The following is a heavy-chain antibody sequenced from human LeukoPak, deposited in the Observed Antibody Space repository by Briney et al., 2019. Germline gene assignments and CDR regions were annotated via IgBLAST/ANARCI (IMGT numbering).Heavy chain of an antibody. V-gene: IGHV3-53*01. CDR2: LHSGGST. Sequence: GGSLRLSCAASGFIVSSNYMHWVRQAPGKGLEWVSVLHSGGSTFYAQSAKGRFTISRGNSNNILYLQMNRLRAEDTAMYYCVRDDLWQQMALWGQGTLVAVSS. CDR3: VRDDLWQQMAL. CDR1: GFIVSSNY. D-gene: IGHD6-13*01. J-gene: IGHJ1*01.